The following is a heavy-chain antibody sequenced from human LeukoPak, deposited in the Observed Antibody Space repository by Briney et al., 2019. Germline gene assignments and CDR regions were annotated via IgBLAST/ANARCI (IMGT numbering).Heavy chain of an antibody. Sequence: SETLSLTCTVSGGSISSYYGSWIRQPPGKGLEWIGDIYYRGSTNYNPSLKSRVTISLDTSKTQSSLRPSSVTAADQAVYYCARDRGVWFDPWGQGTLVTVSS. CDR3: ARDRGVWFDP. J-gene: IGHJ5*02. D-gene: IGHD3-10*01. V-gene: IGHV4-59*01. CDR1: GGSISSYY. CDR2: IYYRGST.